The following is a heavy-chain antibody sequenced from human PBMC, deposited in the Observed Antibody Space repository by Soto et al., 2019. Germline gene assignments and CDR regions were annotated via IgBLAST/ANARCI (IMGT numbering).Heavy chain of an antibody. CDR1: GGSFSAYF. J-gene: IGHJ4*02. D-gene: IGHD2-15*01. CDR3: TACIGGYYSGFDY. V-gene: IGHV4-34*01. Sequence: QVQLHQWGAGLLKPSETLSLTCAVYGGSFSAYFWTWIRQPPGQGLEWLGEINHSGSTNFNPSLKSRLTISMDTSKNQFSLQLNSVTAADMAVYYCTACIGGYYSGFDYWGQGTLVTVSS. CDR2: INHSGST.